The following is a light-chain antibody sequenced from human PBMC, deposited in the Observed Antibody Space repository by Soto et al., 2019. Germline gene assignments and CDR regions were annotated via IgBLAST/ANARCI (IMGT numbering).Light chain of an antibody. V-gene: IGKV2-28*01. CDR3: LQYTHWPHT. CDR2: LGS. J-gene: IGKJ2*01. CDR1: QSLLHNNGYNY. Sequence: DIVMTQSPLSLPVTPGEPASISCRSSQSLLHNNGYNYFDWYLQKPGQSPQLLIYLGSNRASGVPDRFSGSGSGTDFTLHISRVEAEDVGVYYCLQYTHWPHTFGQGTKVDIK.